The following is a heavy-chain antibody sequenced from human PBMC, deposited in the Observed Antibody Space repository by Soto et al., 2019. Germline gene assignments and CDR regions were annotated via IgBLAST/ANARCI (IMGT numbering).Heavy chain of an antibody. J-gene: IGHJ4*02. CDR3: ASPDVHGGPEWYFDY. V-gene: IGHV3-33*01. Sequence: QVQLVESGGGVVQPGRSLRLSCAASGFTFSSYGMQWVLQAPGKGLEWVASSWYDGSKKYYGDSVKCRLTISRDNSKNTFLLQMNNVRAEETAVYYCASPDVHGGPEWYFDYWGQGTLFTVSS. D-gene: IGHD3-3*01. CDR1: GFTFSSYG. CDR2: SWYDGSKK.